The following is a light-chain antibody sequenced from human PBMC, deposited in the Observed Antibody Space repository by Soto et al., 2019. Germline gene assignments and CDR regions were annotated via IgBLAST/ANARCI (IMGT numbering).Light chain of an antibody. V-gene: IGKV3-20*01. Sequence: EIVLTQSPGTLSLSPGERATLSCRASQSVSDMYLAWYQQKPGQAPRLLIYASNRATGIPDRFSGSGSGTDFTLTIRRLEPEDVAVYYCQHYGTSALFGPGTKVEIK. J-gene: IGKJ3*01. CDR3: QHYGTSAL. CDR2: AS. CDR1: QSVSDMY.